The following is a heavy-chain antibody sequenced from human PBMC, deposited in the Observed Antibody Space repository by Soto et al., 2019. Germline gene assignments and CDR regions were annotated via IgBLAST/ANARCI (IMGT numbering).Heavy chain of an antibody. J-gene: IGHJ4*02. CDR3: XXXXXXXXAFDY. CDR1: GFTFSSYS. V-gene: IGHV3-21*01. Sequence: EVQLVESGGGLVKPGGSLRLSCAASGFTFSSYSMNWVRQAPGKGLEWVSSIXSSSSYXYYADSVKGRFTISRDNAKXXXXXXXXXXXXXXXXXXXXXXXXXXXXAFDYWGQGTLVTVSS. CDR2: IXSSSSYX.